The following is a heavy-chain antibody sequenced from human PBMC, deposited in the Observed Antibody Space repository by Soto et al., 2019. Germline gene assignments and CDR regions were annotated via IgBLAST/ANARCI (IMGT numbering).Heavy chain of an antibody. J-gene: IGHJ5*02. V-gene: IGHV1-58*01. CDR2: IVVGSGNT. CDR1: GFTFTSSS. Sequence: SVKVSCKASGFTFTSSSVQWVRQARGQRLEWIGWIVVGSGNTNYAQKFQERVTITRDMSTSTAYMELSSLRSEDTAVYYCAADLGWYVGNWFDPWGQGTLVTVSS. CDR3: AADLGWYVGNWFDP. D-gene: IGHD6-19*01.